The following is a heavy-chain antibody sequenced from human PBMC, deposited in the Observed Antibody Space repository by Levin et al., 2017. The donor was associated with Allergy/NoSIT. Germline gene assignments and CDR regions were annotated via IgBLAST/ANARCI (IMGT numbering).Heavy chain of an antibody. CDR1: GFTFSSYA. D-gene: IGHD3-22*01. CDR3: ARDMRAWGVVVINGDNDY. J-gene: IGHJ4*02. Sequence: AGGSLRLSCAASGFTFSSYAMHWVRQAPGKGLEWVAAISYDGSNKYYADSVKGRFTISRDNSKNTLYLQMNSLRAEDTAVYYCARDMRAWGVVVINGDNDYWGQGTLVTVSS. CDR2: ISYDGSNK. V-gene: IGHV3-30*04.